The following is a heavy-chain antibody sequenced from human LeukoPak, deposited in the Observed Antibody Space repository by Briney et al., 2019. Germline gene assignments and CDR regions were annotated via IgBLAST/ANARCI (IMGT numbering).Heavy chain of an antibody. V-gene: IGHV1-2*02. Sequence: GASVKVSCKASGYTFTDYYLHWLRQAPGQGLEWMGWVNPKSGATNYAQRFQGRVTMTWQTSISTGNMELSSLRSDDTAMYYCARDLGAYDYDSSGYSPDVFDIWGQGTMVTVSS. CDR2: VNPKSGAT. CDR1: GYTFTDYY. D-gene: IGHD3-22*01. J-gene: IGHJ3*02. CDR3: ARDLGAYDYDSSGYSPDVFDI.